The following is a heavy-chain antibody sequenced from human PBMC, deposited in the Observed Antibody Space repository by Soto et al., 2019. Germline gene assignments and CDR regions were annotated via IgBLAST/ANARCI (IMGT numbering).Heavy chain of an antibody. D-gene: IGHD1-26*01. CDR3: ARRGHSGSFYFDY. J-gene: IGHJ4*02. V-gene: IGHV1-69*01. CDR1: GGTFSSYA. CDR2: IIPIFGTA. Sequence: QVQLVQSGAEVKKPGSSVNVSCKASGGTFSSYAISWVRQAPGQGLEWMGGIIPIFGTANYAQKFQGRVTMTADESTSTAYMELSSLRSEDTAVYYCARRGHSGSFYFDYWGQGTLVTVSS.